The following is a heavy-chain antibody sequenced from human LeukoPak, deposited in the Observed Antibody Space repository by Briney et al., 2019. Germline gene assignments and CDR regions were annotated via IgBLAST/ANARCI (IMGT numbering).Heavy chain of an antibody. D-gene: IGHD3-10*01. CDR3: ARDRFNVIRGVGAVDFDV. V-gene: IGHV1-18*01. CDR1: GYTFTNYG. J-gene: IGHJ4*02. CDR2: ISGYNGDT. Sequence: ASVKLSCKASGYTFTNYGVSWVRQAPGQGLEWMGWISGYNGDTKSAEKFQGRVTMTTDTSTSTAYMDLRSLTSDDTAVYFCARDRFNVIRGVGAVDFDVWGQGTLVTVSS.